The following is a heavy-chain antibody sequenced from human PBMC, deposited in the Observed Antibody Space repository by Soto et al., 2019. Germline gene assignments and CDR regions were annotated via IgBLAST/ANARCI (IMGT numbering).Heavy chain of an antibody. Sequence: SETLSLTCTVSGGSISSYYWSWIRQPPGKGLEWIGYIYYSGSTNYNPSLKSRVTISVDTSKNQFSLKLSSVTAADTAVYYCARTGTYSTTDFDYWGQGTLVTVSS. D-gene: IGHD6-13*01. CDR3: ARTGTYSTTDFDY. J-gene: IGHJ4*02. CDR1: GGSISSYY. CDR2: IYYSGST. V-gene: IGHV4-59*08.